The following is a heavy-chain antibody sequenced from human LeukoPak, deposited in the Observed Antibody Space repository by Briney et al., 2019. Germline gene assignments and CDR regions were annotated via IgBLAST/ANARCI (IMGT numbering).Heavy chain of an antibody. D-gene: IGHD3-16*01. Sequence: PGGSLRLSCAASGFTFSSYAMSWVRQAPGKGLEWVSSISSSSSYIYYADSVKGRFTISRDNAKNSLYLQMNSLRAEDTAVYYCARGRSIMISQWSYYMDVWGKGTTVTISS. CDR3: ARGRSIMISQWSYYMDV. J-gene: IGHJ6*03. CDR1: GFTFSSYA. CDR2: ISSSSSYI. V-gene: IGHV3-21*01.